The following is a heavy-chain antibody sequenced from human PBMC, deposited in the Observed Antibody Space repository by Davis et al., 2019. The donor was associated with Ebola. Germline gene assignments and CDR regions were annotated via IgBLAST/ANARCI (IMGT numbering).Heavy chain of an antibody. J-gene: IGHJ6*02. Sequence: SETLSLTCTVSGGSISSSSYYWGWIRQPPGKGLAWIGSIYYSGSTYYNPSLKSRVTISVDTSKNQFSLKLSSVTAADTAVYYCARGPQGYCSSTSCYKAYYYYGMDVWGQGTTVTVSS. CDR2: IYYSGST. CDR1: GGSISSSSYY. V-gene: IGHV4-39*01. CDR3: ARGPQGYCSSTSCYKAYYYYGMDV. D-gene: IGHD2-2*02.